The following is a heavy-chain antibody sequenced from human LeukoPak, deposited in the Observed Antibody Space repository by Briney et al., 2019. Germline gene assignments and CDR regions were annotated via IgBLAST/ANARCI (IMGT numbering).Heavy chain of an antibody. V-gene: IGHV4-4*08. D-gene: IGHD6-6*01. CDR3: AKGDSSSRSYWYFDL. CDR1: GGSISSYY. CDR2: IYTSGST. J-gene: IGHJ2*01. Sequence: PSETLSLTCTVSGGSISSYYWSWIRQPPGKGLEWIGRIYTSGSTNYNPSLKSRVTISVDTSKNQFSLKLSSVTAADTAVYYCAKGDSSSRSYWYFDLWGRGTLVTVSS.